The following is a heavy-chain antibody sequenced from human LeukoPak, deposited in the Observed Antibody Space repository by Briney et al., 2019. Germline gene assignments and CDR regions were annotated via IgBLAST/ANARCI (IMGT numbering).Heavy chain of an antibody. V-gene: IGHV3-9*01. Sequence: GGSLRLSCRASGFTFDDYAMHWVRQVPGKGLEWVSGIIWNSGSIGYADSAKGRFTISRDNAKDSLYLQMNSLRAEDTALYYCAKAVDGSGNYYSYGMDVWGQGTTVTVFS. CDR1: GFTFDDYA. J-gene: IGHJ6*02. CDR3: AKAVDGSGNYYSYGMDV. CDR2: IIWNSGSI. D-gene: IGHD3-10*01.